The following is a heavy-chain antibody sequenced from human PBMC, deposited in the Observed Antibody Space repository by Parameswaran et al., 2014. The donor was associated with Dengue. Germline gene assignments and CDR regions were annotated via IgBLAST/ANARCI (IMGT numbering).Heavy chain of an antibody. J-gene: IGHJ4*01. Sequence: VRQMPGKGLEWVANIKEDGSEKNYVDSVRGRFTISRGNAKKSLYLQMNSLRAEDTAVYYCARGIGNVLAWFGELTFDFWARNPGHRLL. D-gene: IGHD3-10*01. CDR2: IKEDGSEK. V-gene: IGHV3-7*01. CDR3: ARGIGNVLAWFGELTFDF.